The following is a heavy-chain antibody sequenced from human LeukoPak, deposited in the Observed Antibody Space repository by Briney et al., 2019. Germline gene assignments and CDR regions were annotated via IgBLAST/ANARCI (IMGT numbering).Heavy chain of an antibody. CDR3: ASGLGWLVDN. CDR2: IKQDGSKK. CDR1: EFTLSSYW. D-gene: IGHD6-19*01. V-gene: IGHV3-7*01. Sequence: GGSLRLSCAASEFTLSSYWVSWVRQAPGKGLEWVANIKQDGSKKYYVDSVKGRFNISRDNAKNSLYLQMNSLRAEDTAVYYCASGLGWLVDNWGQGTLVTVSS. J-gene: IGHJ4*02.